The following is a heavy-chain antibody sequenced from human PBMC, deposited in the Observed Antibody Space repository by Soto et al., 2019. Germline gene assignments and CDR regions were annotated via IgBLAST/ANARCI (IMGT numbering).Heavy chain of an antibody. Sequence: PGGSLRLSCEASGLTFSSYWMHWVRQAPGKGLVWVSRITRDGSSTSYADSVKGRFTISRDNAKNTLYLQMNSLRAEDTAVYYCARDFVHGDHAEYFQHWGQGTLVTVSS. V-gene: IGHV3-74*01. CDR1: GLTFSSYW. D-gene: IGHD4-17*01. CDR3: ARDFVHGDHAEYFQH. J-gene: IGHJ1*01. CDR2: ITRDGSST.